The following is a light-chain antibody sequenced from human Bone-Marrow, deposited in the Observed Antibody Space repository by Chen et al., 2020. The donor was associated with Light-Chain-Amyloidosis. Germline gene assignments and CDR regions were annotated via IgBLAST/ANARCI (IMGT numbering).Light chain of an antibody. CDR3: QSYDSSLSAWV. J-gene: IGLJ3*02. CDR1: STNIGADYD. CDR2: RNT. V-gene: IGLV1-40*01. Sequence: QSVLTQPPSVSGAPGQRVTIPCTGSSTNIGADYDVHWYQHLPGAAPKLLIFRNTNRPSGGPDRCSGVKSGTSACLVITGLQAEDEAYYYGQSYDSSLSAWVFGGGTKLTVL.